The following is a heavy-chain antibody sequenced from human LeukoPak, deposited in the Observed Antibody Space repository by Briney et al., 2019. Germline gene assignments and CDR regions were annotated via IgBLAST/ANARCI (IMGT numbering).Heavy chain of an antibody. CDR2: IGSSGSTI. CDR3: ARDRYVGTTTAGDSDS. D-gene: IGHD1-26*01. Sequence: GGSLRLSCAASGFTFSSYWMNWARQAPGKGLEWVSYIGSSGSTIYYADSVKGRFTISRDNAKNSLYLQMNSLRAEDTAVYYCARDRYVGTTTAGDSDSWGQGTLVTISS. J-gene: IGHJ4*02. CDR1: GFTFSSYW. V-gene: IGHV3-48*04.